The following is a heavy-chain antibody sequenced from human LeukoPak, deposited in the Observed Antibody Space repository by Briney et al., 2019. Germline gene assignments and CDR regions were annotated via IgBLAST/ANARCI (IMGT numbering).Heavy chain of an antibody. V-gene: IGHV4-39*01. CDR3: AGDPITVAGNVFDF. CDR2: FFHTGST. D-gene: IGHD6-19*01. CDR1: DGSISSSNYS. Sequence: KPSETLXLTCTVSDGSISSSNYSWGWIRQPPGGGLEWIGSFFHTGSTYYNPSLKSRVTISVDTSKNQFSLQLSSVTAADTAAYFCAGDPITVAGNVFDFWGRGTAVTVSS. J-gene: IGHJ3*01.